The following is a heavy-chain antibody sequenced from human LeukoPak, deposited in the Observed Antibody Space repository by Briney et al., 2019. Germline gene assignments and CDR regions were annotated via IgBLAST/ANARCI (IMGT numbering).Heavy chain of an antibody. CDR1: GFTFSDYY. J-gene: IGHJ4*02. V-gene: IGHV3-11*04. D-gene: IGHD6-13*01. CDR3: AKDRAYSSSWYGIQLYYFDY. CDR2: ISSSGSTI. Sequence: GGSLRLSCAASGFTFSDYYMSWIRQAPGKGLEWVSYISSSGSTIYYADSVKGRFTISRDNSKNTLYPQMNSLRAEDTAVYYCAKDRAYSSSWYGIQLYYFDYWGQGTLVTVSS.